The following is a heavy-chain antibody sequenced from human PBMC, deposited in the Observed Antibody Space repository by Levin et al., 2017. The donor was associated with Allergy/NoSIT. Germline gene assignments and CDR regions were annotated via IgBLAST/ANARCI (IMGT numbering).Heavy chain of an antibody. V-gene: IGHV3-20*04. CDR3: ARALDYCSGGSCHGDY. CDR2: INWNGAST. Sequence: SGGSLRLSCAASGFTFDNYGMSWVRQAPGKGLEWVSAINWNGASTGYADSLKGRFTISRDNAENSLYLQMNSLTAEDTALYYCARALDYCSGGSCHGDYWGQGTLVTVSS. J-gene: IGHJ4*02. D-gene: IGHD2-15*01. CDR1: GFTFDNYG.